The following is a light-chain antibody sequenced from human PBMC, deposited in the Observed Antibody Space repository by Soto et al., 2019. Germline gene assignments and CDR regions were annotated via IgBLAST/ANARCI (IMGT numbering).Light chain of an antibody. V-gene: IGLV2-14*03. CDR2: DVS. CDR1: SSDIGGLNY. J-gene: IGLJ1*01. CDR3: SSFTTSVTYV. Sequence: QSALTQPASVSGSPGQSITISCTGTSSDIGGLNYVSWYQQHPGRAPKLLIYDVSNRPSGVSNRFSASKSGNTASLTISGLQAEDEADYYCSSFTTSVTYVFGGGTKVTVL.